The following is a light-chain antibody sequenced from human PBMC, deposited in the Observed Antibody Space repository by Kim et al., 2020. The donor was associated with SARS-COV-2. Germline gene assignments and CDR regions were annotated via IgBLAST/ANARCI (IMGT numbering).Light chain of an antibody. CDR2: RNN. Sequence: HSGTFRCTGNSNNVGRQGAAWLQQGHGHPPTLLSYRNNNRPSGIPERFSSSRSGDTASLTITGLQAEDEADYYCSAWDIGLCLCAFGGGT. J-gene: IGLJ3*02. V-gene: IGLV10-54*04. CDR3: SAWDIGLCLCA. CDR1: SNNVGRQG.